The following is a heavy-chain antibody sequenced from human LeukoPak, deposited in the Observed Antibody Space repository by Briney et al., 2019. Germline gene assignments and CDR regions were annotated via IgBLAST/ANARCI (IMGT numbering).Heavy chain of an antibody. CDR2: IYHSGTT. D-gene: IGHD3-10*01. J-gene: IGHJ4*02. CDR1: GVAISRGGYA. CDR3: ARDARVQKWFGEVIMTTTYYFDD. V-gene: IGHV4-30-4*07. Sequence: SETLSLTCAVSGVAISRGGYAWNWIRQPPGKGLEWIAYIYHSGTTYYNPSLKSRATISVDTSKNQFSLKLTSVTAADTAVYYCARDARVQKWFGEVIMTTTYYFDDWGQGTLVTVSS.